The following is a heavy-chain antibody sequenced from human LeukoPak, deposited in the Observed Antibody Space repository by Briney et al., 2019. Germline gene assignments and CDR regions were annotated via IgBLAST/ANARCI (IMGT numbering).Heavy chain of an antibody. CDR1: GYTFTSYG. D-gene: IGHD3-9*01. CDR2: ISAYNGNT. Sequence: ASVKVSCKASGYTFTSYGISWGRQAPGQGLEGMGWISAYNGNTNYAQKLQGRVTMTADTSTSTAYMELRSLRSDDTAVYYCARSPGYFDWLLPEGPDYWGQGTLVTVSS. CDR3: ARSPGYFDWLLPEGPDY. V-gene: IGHV1-18*01. J-gene: IGHJ4*02.